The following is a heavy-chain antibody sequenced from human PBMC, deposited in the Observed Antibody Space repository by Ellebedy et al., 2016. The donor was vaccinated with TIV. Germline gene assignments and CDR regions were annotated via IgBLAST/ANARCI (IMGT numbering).Heavy chain of an antibody. D-gene: IGHD4-17*01. J-gene: IGHJ3*01. CDR2: IEQYGSGK. Sequence: PGGSLRLSCAASGFTFSTYWMGWVRQAAGKGLEWVANIEQYGSGKYYVDSVKGRFTISRDDANNLLYLQLNTLRAEDTALYYCARGLTGDYGAFDLWGQGTMVTVSS. CDR3: ARGLTGDYGAFDL. V-gene: IGHV3-7*03. CDR1: GFTFSTYW.